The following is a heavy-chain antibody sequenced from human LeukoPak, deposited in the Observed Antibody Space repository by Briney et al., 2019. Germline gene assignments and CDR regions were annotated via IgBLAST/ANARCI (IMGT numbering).Heavy chain of an antibody. D-gene: IGHD3-22*01. CDR3: ARLGQRSSSGCYPKVSYYYMDV. Sequence: PSETLSLTCTVSGGSISSGDYYWSWIRQPPGKGLEWIGYIYYSGSTYYNPSLKSRVTISVDTSKNQFSLKLSSVTAADTAVYYCARLGQRSSSGCYPKVSYYYMDVWGKGTTVTVSS. J-gene: IGHJ6*03. CDR2: IYYSGST. V-gene: IGHV4-30-4*01. CDR1: GGSISSGDYY.